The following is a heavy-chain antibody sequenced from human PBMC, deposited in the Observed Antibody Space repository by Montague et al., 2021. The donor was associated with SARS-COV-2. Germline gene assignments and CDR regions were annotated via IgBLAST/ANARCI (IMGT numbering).Heavy chain of an antibody. V-gene: IGHV4-39*01. CDR2: IFSAGDT. CDR1: GDSMSSDRYY. Sequence: SETLSLTCSVSGDSMSSDRYYRGWIRQPPGKGPEWITCIFSAGDTYYNPSLKSRVTISLDTSKNQFSLNLDSVTAADTAVYYCARQGLGFCNGGSCFSTLAFWGHGILVTVSS. J-gene: IGHJ4*01. CDR3: ARQGLGFCNGGSCFSTLAF. D-gene: IGHD2-15*01.